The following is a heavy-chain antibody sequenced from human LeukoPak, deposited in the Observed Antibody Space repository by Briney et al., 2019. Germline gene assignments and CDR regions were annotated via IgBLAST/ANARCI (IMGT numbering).Heavy chain of an antibody. CDR3: AINIVVVPAAMSLGGWFDP. J-gene: IGHJ5*02. Sequence: ASVKVSCKASGYTFTGYYLHWVRQAPGQGLEWMGWINPNSGGTNYAQKFQGRVTMTRDTSISTAYMELSRLRSDDTAVYYCAINIVVVPAAMSLGGWFDPWGQGTLVTVSS. V-gene: IGHV1-2*02. CDR1: GYTFTGYY. D-gene: IGHD2-2*01. CDR2: INPNSGGT.